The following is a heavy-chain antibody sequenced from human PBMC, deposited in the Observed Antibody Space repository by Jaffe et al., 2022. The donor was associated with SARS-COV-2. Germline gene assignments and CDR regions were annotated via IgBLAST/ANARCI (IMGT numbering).Heavy chain of an antibody. CDR3: ARGDGNMVRGVTLDY. Sequence: QVQLQESGPGLLKPSQTLSLTCTVSGDSIGSGAYYWSWIRQHPGKGLEWIGYIYDGGSTYYDPSLKDRVIISVDTSKKRFFLKLTSVTAADTAIYFCARGDGNMVRGVTLDYWGQGTLVTVSS. D-gene: IGHD3-10*01. CDR2: IYDGGST. J-gene: IGHJ4*02. V-gene: IGHV4-31*03. CDR1: GDSIGSGAYY.